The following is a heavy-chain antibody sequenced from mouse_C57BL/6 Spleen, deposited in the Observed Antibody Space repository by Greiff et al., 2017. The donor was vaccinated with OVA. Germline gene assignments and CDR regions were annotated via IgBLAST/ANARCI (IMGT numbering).Heavy chain of an antibody. Sequence: EVQLQQSGPELVKPGASVKISCKASGYTFTDYYMNWVKQSHGKSLEWIGDINPNNGGTSYNQKFKGKATLTVDKSSSTAYMELRSLTSEDSAVYYCARVDYGNYGAYWGQGTLVTVSA. CDR2: INPNNGGT. V-gene: IGHV1-26*01. D-gene: IGHD2-1*01. CDR3: ARVDYGNYGAY. J-gene: IGHJ3*01. CDR1: GYTFTDYY.